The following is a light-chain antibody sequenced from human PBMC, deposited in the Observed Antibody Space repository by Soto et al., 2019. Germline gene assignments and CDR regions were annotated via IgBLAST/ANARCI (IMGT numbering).Light chain of an antibody. CDR1: QTLRRTY. J-gene: IGKJ2*01. Sequence: EIVLMQSPGTLSLSPGERATLSCRASQTLRRTYIAWYQQKPGQAPRLLIYGASTRAAGIPDRFSGSGSGTDFTLTIGRVEPEDFAVYYCQHYGSSPPMYTFGQGTKLEIK. V-gene: IGKV3-20*01. CDR2: GAS. CDR3: QHYGSSPPMYT.